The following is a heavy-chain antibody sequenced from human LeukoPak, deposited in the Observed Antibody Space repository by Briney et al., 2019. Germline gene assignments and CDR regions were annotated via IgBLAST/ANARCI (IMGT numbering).Heavy chain of an antibody. CDR3: GSSEDGYIDY. V-gene: IGHV3-74*01. D-gene: IGHD5-24*01. CDR2: IKTDGNAT. Sequence: GGSLRLSCTASGLTFSRHWMHWVRQAPGKGLVWISRIKTDGNATLYADFVEGRFTIYRDNAKNTLYLQMSSLRAEDTAVYYGGSSEDGYIDYWGRGTLVTVSS. J-gene: IGHJ4*02. CDR1: GLTFSRHW.